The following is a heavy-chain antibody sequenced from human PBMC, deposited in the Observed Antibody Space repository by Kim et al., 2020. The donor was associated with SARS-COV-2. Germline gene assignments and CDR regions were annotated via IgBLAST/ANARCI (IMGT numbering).Heavy chain of an antibody. CDR3: ARDKETHNGDPRIVIGYGMDV. D-gene: IGHD3-22*01. V-gene: IGHV1-18*01. CDR2: ISTYNGNT. Sequence: ASVKVSCKASGYTFTSYGISWVRQAPGQGLEWMGWISTYNGNTNYAQKFQGRVTMTTDTSTSTAYMELRSLRSDDTAVYYCARDKETHNGDPRIVIGYGMDVWGQGTTVTVSS. J-gene: IGHJ6*02. CDR1: GYTFTSYG.